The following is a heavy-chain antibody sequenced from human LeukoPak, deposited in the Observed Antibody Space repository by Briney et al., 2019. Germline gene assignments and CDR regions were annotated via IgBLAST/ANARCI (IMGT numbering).Heavy chain of an antibody. CDR1: GASFDNSYC. Sequence: SETLSLSCTVSGASFDNSYCWTWVRQPPDKRPEWIGTIYSSEFTYYSPSLRSRVTISADTSKNLFSLRLTSVTAADTAVYYCARGSDDYKLGNYWGQGILVTVSS. CDR2: IYSSEFT. D-gene: IGHD4/OR15-4a*01. J-gene: IGHJ4*02. CDR3: ARGSDDYKLGNY. V-gene: IGHV4-39*01.